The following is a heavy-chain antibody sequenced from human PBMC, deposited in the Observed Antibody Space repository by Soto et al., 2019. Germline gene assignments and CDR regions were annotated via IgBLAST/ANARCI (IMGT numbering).Heavy chain of an antibody. CDR2: ISGSGGST. V-gene: IGHV3-23*01. CDR1: GFTFSSYA. Sequence: PGGSLRLSCAASGFTFSSYAMSWVRQAPGKGLEWVSAISGSGGSTYYADSVKGRFTISRDNSKNTLYLQMNSLRAEDTAVYYFANLWLFYDYGDYGPGGYFDYWGQGTRVTVSS. D-gene: IGHD4-17*01. CDR3: ANLWLFYDYGDYGPGGYFDY. J-gene: IGHJ4*02.